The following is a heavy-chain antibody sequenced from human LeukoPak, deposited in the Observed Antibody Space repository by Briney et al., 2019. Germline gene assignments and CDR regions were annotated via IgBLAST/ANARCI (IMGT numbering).Heavy chain of an antibody. CDR2: ISGSGGST. V-gene: IGHV3-23*01. D-gene: IGHD4-17*01. CDR3: ANPTVTTT. Sequence: PSETLSLTCTVSGGSISSYYWSWIRQPPGKGLEWVSAISGSGGSTYYADSVKGRFTISRDNSKNTLYLQMNSLRAEDTAVYYCANPTVTTTWGQGTLVTVSS. J-gene: IGHJ5*02. CDR1: GGSISSYY.